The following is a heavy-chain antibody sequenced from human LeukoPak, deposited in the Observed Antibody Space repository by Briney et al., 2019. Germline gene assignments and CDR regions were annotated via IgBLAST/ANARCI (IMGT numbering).Heavy chain of an antibody. D-gene: IGHD3-10*01. CDR1: GGSISSYY. CDR3: ARYGSGSYSFGMDV. J-gene: IGHJ6*02. CDR2: IYYSGST. Sequence: SETLSLTCTVSGGSISSYYWSWIRQPPGKGLEWIGYIYYSGSTNYNPSLKSRVTISVDTSKNQFSLKMSSVTAADTAVYYCARYGSGSYSFGMDVWGQGTTVTVSS. V-gene: IGHV4-59*08.